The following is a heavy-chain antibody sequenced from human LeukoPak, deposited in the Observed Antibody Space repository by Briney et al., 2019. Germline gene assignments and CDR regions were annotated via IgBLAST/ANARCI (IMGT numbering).Heavy chain of an antibody. CDR1: GFTFSSYA. CDR2: ISSSSGYT. Sequence: EGSLRLSCAASGFTFSSYAMNWVHQAPGKGLEWVSSISSSSGYTFYADSVKGRFTISRDNSKNIVYLQMDSLRVDDTALYYCARGGYQPYYYMDVWGTGTTVTVSS. J-gene: IGHJ6*03. CDR3: ARGGYQPYYYMDV. V-gene: IGHV3-21*01. D-gene: IGHD2-2*01.